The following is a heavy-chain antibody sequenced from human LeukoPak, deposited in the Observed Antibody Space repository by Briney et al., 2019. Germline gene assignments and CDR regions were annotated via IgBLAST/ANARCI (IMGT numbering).Heavy chain of an antibody. Sequence: GRSLRLSCAASGLTFSSYGMHWVRQAPGKGLEWVAVISYDGSNKYYADSVKGRFTISRDNSKNTLYLQMNSLRAEDTAVYYCANSLIAAARYYYYGMDVWGQGTTVTVSS. CDR3: ANSLIAAARYYYYGMDV. V-gene: IGHV3-30*18. J-gene: IGHJ6*02. CDR2: ISYDGSNK. CDR1: GLTFSSYG. D-gene: IGHD6-13*01.